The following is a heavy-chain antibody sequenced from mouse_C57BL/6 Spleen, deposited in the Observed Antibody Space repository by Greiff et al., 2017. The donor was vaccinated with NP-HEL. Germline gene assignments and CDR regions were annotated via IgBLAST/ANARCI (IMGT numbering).Heavy chain of an antibody. V-gene: IGHV1-81*01. CDR3: AIYDYDGYYFDY. CDR2: IYPRSGNT. J-gene: IGHJ2*01. Sequence: QVQLQQSGAELARPGASVKLSCKASGYTFTSYGISWVKQRTGQGLEWIGEIYPRSGNTYYNEKFKGKATLTADKSSSTAYMELRSLTSEDSAVYFCAIYDYDGYYFDYWGQGTTLTVSS. D-gene: IGHD2-4*01. CDR1: GYTFTSYG.